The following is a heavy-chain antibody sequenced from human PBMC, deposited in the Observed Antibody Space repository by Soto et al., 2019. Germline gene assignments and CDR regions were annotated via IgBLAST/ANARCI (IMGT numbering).Heavy chain of an antibody. V-gene: IGHV3-30*18. Sequence: QVQLVESGGGVVQPGRSLRLSCAASGFTFSSFGMHWVRQAPGKGLEWVAVISYDGNNKFYADSVEGRFTVSRDNSKNTLYLQMNSLRAEDTAVYYCAKDERYYDILTAHSWGQGTLVTVSS. D-gene: IGHD3-9*01. J-gene: IGHJ5*02. CDR2: ISYDGNNK. CDR1: GFTFSSFG. CDR3: AKDERYYDILTAHS.